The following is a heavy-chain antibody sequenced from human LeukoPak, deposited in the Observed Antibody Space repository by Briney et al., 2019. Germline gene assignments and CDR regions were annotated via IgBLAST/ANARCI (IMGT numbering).Heavy chain of an antibody. CDR1: GVTFSSYA. CDR3: AKDLIRYGLPEGY. D-gene: IGHD5-18*01. CDR2: ISGSGGST. J-gene: IGHJ4*02. Sequence: PGGSLRRDCAASGVTFSSYARSWVRQAPGKGLDWVSAISGSGGSTYYADSVKGRFTISRDNSKNTLYLQMNSLRAEDTAVYYCAKDLIRYGLPEGYWGQGTLVTVSS. V-gene: IGHV3-23*01.